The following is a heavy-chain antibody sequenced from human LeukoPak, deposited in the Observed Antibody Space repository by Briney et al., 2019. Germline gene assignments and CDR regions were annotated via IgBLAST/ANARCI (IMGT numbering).Heavy chain of an antibody. Sequence: PGTSLRLSCAASGFNFSSYAMHWVRQAPGEGLEWVGLISYGGIDKSYADSVKGRFTISRDSSKRTLYLQMNSLRAEDTAMYYCARDPPGIAVAGNDYWGQGTLVTVSS. CDR1: GFNFSSYA. V-gene: IGHV3-30*04. D-gene: IGHD6-19*01. J-gene: IGHJ4*02. CDR2: ISYGGIDK. CDR3: ARDPPGIAVAGNDY.